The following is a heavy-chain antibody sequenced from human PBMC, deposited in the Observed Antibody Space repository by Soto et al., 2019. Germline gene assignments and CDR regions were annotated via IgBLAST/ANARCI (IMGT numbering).Heavy chain of an antibody. Sequence: SETLSLTCNVSGGSIRGNCGSWIRQPAGKALEWIGRIYTSGTTNYNPSLKSRATMLIDTSKNQFSLILSSVTAADTGVYYCAREGASGFGMDVWGQGTTVTVSS. J-gene: IGHJ6*02. CDR1: GGSIRGNC. D-gene: IGHD1-26*01. V-gene: IGHV4-4*07. CDR3: AREGASGFGMDV. CDR2: IYTSGTT.